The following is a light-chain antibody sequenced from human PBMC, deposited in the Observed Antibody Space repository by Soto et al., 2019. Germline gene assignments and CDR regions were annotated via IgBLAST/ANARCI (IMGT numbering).Light chain of an antibody. J-gene: IGLJ1*01. CDR2: DVT. CDR1: SSDVGGYNY. Sequence: ALTPPASLSGSPGQSITISCTGTSSDVGGYNYVSWYQQQPGKAPKFMIYDVTNRPSGVSNRFSGSKSGNTASLTISGLQAEDEADYYCCSYTTSNTRQIVFGTGTKVTVL. V-gene: IGLV2-14*03. CDR3: CSYTTSNTRQIV.